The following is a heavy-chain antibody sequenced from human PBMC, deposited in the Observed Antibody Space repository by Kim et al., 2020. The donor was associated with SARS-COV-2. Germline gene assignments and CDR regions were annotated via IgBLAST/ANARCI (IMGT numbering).Heavy chain of an antibody. V-gene: IGHV1-3*01. CDR2: INGGNGNT. CDR3: ARDQRGTTGIAHYYYYGMDV. Sequence: ASVKVSCKASGYTFTSYAMHWVRQAPGQRLEWMGWINGGNGNTIYSQKFQGRFTITRDTSASTAYMELSSLRSEDTAVYYCARDQRGTTGIAHYYYYGMDVWGQGTTITVSS. CDR1: GYTFTSYA. J-gene: IGHJ6*02. D-gene: IGHD4-17*01.